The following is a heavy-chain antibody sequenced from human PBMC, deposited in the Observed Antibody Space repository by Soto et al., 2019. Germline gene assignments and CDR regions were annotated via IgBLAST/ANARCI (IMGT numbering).Heavy chain of an antibody. CDR3: ARGRIQLPSDY. CDR1: GGSVTSGNYY. V-gene: IGHV4-61*01. Sequence: SETLSLTCAVSGGSVTSGNYYWSWIRQPPGKGLEWIGDIFYSGSTSYNPSLKSRVTISVDMSKNQFSLRLSSVAAADTAVYYCARGRIQLPSDYWGQGTLVTVSS. J-gene: IGHJ4*02. D-gene: IGHD1-1*01. CDR2: IFYSGST.